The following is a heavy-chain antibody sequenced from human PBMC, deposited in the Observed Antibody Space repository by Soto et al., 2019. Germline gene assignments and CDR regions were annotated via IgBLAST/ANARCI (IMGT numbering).Heavy chain of an antibody. CDR3: ARSGVAALDS. V-gene: IGHV3-21*06. CDR1: GLTFRDYS. CDR2: ITSKSTYI. J-gene: IGHJ5*01. D-gene: IGHD2-8*01. Sequence: GGSLRLSCAASGLTFRDYSLNWVRQAPGKGLEWVSSITSKSTYIYYADSVKGRFTISSDNAKSSLYLQMDSLRAHDTAVYFCARSGVAALDSWGQGTLVTVSS.